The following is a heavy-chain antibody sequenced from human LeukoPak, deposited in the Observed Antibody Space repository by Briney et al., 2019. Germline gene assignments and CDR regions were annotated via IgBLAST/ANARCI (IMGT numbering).Heavy chain of an antibody. J-gene: IGHJ4*02. CDR3: ARGHTAMAHDYFDY. D-gene: IGHD5-18*01. CDR2: ISSSSSYI. V-gene: IGHV3-21*01. Sequence: GGSLRPSCAASGFTFSSYSMNWVRQAPGKGLEWVSSISSSSSYIYYADSVKGRFTISRDNAKNSLYLQMNSLRAEDTAVYYCARGHTAMAHDYFDYWGQGTLVTVSS. CDR1: GFTFSSYS.